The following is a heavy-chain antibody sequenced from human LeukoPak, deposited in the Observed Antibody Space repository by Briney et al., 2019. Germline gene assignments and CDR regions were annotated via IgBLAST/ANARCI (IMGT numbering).Heavy chain of an antibody. CDR2: ISSSSSYI. D-gene: IGHD3-22*01. Sequence: GGSLRLSCAASGFTFSSYSMNWVRQAPGKGLEWVSSISSSSSYIYYADSVKGRFTISRDNAKNSLYLQMNSLRAEDTAVYYCGNWAGDSCCFYFSYYYYGMDVWGQGTTVTVSS. V-gene: IGHV3-21*01. J-gene: IGHJ6*02. CDR3: GNWAGDSCCFYFSYYYYGMDV. CDR1: GFTFSSYS.